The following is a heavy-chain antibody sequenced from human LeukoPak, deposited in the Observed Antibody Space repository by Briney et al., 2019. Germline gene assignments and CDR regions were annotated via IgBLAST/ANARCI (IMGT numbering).Heavy chain of an antibody. CDR2: ISVYNGNR. D-gene: IGHD5-12*01. Sequence: ASVKVSCKASGYTFTSYGISWVRQAPGQGLEWMGWISVYNGNRNYAQKLQGRVTMTTDTSTSTAYMGLRSLISDDTAVYYCARDRRPSDIVATITVSPFDYWGQGTLVTVSS. J-gene: IGHJ4*02. V-gene: IGHV1-18*01. CDR1: GYTFTSYG. CDR3: ARDRRPSDIVATITVSPFDY.